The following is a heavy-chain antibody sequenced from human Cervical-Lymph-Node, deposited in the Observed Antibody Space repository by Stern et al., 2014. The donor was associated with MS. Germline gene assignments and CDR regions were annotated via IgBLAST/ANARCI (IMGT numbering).Heavy chain of an antibody. CDR1: GGSISSSSYY. V-gene: IGHV4-39*01. D-gene: IGHD4-17*01. Sequence: QLQLQESGPGLVKPSETLSLTCTVSGGSISSSSYYWGWIRQPPGKGLEWIGSIYYSGSTYYNPSLKSRVTISVDTSKNQFSLKRSSVTAADTAVYYCARHVYGDYVSFAFDIWGQGTMVTVSS. J-gene: IGHJ3*02. CDR3: ARHVYGDYVSFAFDI. CDR2: IYYSGST.